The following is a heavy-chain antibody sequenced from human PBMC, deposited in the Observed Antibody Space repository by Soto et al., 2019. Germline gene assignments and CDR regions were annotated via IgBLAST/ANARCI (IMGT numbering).Heavy chain of an antibody. CDR2: IIPILGIA. D-gene: IGHD3-22*01. J-gene: IGHJ4*02. CDR1: GGTFSSYT. V-gene: IGHV1-69*02. CDR3: AGVVITRGYYFDY. Sequence: QVQLVQSGAEVKKPGSSVKVSCKASGGTFSSYTISWVRQAPGQGLEWMGRIIPILGIANYAQKFQGRVTITAAKSTSTAYMELSSLRSEDTAVYYCAGVVITRGYYFDYWGQGTLVTVSS.